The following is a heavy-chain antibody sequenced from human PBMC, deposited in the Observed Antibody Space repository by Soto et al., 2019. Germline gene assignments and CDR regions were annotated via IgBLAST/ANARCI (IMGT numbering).Heavy chain of an antibody. CDR1: GGTFNTYA. J-gene: IGHJ4*02. V-gene: IGHV1-69*19. Sequence: QVQLVQSGAEMKKPGSSVKVSCQSSGGTFNTYAMNWVRQAPGQGPEWMGDISPMFGAATYAPKFQGRVTITADESTGTSYMQLSSLTSEDTALYFCAMEVQVHTPAFVYRGQGTLVTVSS. CDR2: ISPMFGAA. D-gene: IGHD1-1*01. CDR3: AMEVQVHTPAFVY.